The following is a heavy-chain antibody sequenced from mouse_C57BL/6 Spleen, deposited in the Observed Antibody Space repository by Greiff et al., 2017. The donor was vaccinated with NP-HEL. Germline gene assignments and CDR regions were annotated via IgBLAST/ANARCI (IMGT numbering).Heavy chain of an antibody. CDR1: GYAFSSYW. D-gene: IGHD2-10*02. J-gene: IGHJ2*01. Sequence: VQLQQSGAELVKPGASVKISCKASGYAFSSYWMNWVKQRPGKGLEWIGQIYPGDGDTNYNGKFKGKATLTADKSSSTAYMQLSSLTSEDSAVYFCARSLDEYGNYFDYWGKGTTLTVSS. V-gene: IGHV1-80*01. CDR3: ARSLDEYGNYFDY. CDR2: IYPGDGDT.